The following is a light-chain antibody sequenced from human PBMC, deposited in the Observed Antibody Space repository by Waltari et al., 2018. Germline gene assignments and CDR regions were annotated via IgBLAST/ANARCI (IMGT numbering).Light chain of an antibody. CDR1: SGDIGDFDF. Sequence: QSALTQPASVSGSPGQSITISCTGTSGDIGDFDFVSWYQQYPGTAPKALIYEFTKRPAGVSNRFSGCKSGNTASLTISGLQAEDEAHYYCCSYAGDSTWVFGGGTKLTVL. CDR2: EFT. J-gene: IGLJ3*02. CDR3: CSYAGDSTWV. V-gene: IGLV2-23*02.